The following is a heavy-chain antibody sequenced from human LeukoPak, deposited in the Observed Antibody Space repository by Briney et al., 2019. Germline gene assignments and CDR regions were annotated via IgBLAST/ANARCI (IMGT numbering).Heavy chain of an antibody. CDR3: ARDPSSGGIAARFDY. J-gene: IGHJ4*02. D-gene: IGHD6-6*01. CDR1: GYTFTSYY. Sequence: ASVKVSCKASGYTFTSYYMHWVRQAPGQGLEWMGIINPSGGSTSYAQKFQGRVTMTRDTSTSTVYMELSNLRSEDTAVYYCARDPSSGGIAARFDYWGQGTLVTVSS. CDR2: INPSGGST. V-gene: IGHV1-46*01.